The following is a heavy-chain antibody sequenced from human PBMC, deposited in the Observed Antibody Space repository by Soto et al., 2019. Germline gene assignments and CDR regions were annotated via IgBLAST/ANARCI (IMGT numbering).Heavy chain of an antibody. V-gene: IGHV1-18*01. CDR3: ARDSLQWLVV. D-gene: IGHD6-19*01. J-gene: IGHJ6*02. Sequence: GASVKVSCKTSGYTFTNYGISWVRQAPGQGLEWMGIITPDKGNTSYAQKFQGRVTMTRDTSTSTVYMELSSLRSEDTAVYYCARDSLQWLVVWGQGTTVTVSS. CDR1: GYTFTNYG. CDR2: ITPDKGNT.